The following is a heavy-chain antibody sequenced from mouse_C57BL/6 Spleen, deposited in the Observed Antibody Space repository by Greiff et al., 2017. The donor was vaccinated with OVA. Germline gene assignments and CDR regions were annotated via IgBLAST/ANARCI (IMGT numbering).Heavy chain of an antibody. D-gene: IGHD1-1*01. CDR2: INPYNGDT. Sequence: EVHLVESGPELVKPGDSVKISCKASGYSFTGYFMNWVMQSHGKSLEWIGRINPYNGDTFYNQKFKGKATLTVDKSSSTAHMELRSLTSEDSAVYYCARYDYYGSSYFDYWGQGTTLTVSS. CDR3: ARYDYYGSSYFDY. J-gene: IGHJ2*01. CDR1: GYSFTGYF. V-gene: IGHV1-20*01.